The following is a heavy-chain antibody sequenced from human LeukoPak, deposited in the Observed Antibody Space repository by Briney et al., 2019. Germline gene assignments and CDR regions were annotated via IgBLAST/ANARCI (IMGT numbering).Heavy chain of an antibody. CDR3: ARHDLGRYFDWLPDA. CDR1: GYTFTTHW. Sequence: GESLKISCKGSGYTFTTHWIGWVRQMPGKGLEWMAIIYPGDSDIRYSPSFQGQVSISADKSISTAYLQWSSLKASDTAMYYCARHDLGRYFDWLPDAWGQGTLVTVSS. J-gene: IGHJ5*02. CDR2: IYPGDSDI. D-gene: IGHD3-9*01. V-gene: IGHV5-51*01.